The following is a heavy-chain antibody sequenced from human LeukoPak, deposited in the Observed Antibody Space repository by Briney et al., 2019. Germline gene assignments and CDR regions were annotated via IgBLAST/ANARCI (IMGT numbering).Heavy chain of an antibody. J-gene: IGHJ4*02. CDR1: GYTFTGYN. D-gene: IGHD6-19*01. CDR3: ARVSPLIAVAGDFDY. Sequence: ASVKVSCKASGYTFTGYNMHWVRQAPGQGLEWIGWINPNSGGTNYAQKFQGRVTMTRDTSISTAYMELSRLRSDDAAVYYCARVSPLIAVAGDFDYWGQGTLVTVSS. CDR2: INPNSGGT. V-gene: IGHV1-2*02.